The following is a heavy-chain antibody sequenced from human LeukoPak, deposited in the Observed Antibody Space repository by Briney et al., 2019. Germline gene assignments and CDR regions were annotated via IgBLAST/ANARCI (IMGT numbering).Heavy chain of an antibody. V-gene: IGHV1-69*05. CDR1: GGTFSSYA. CDR2: IIPIFGTA. J-gene: IGHJ4*02. CDR3: ARDSLYYGSGSYHSPFDY. Sequence: SVKVPCKASGGTFSSYAISWVRQAPGQGLEWMGRIIPIFGTANYAQKFQGRVTITTDESTSTAYMELSSVRSEDTAVYYCARDSLYYGSGSYHSPFDYWGQGTLVTVSS. D-gene: IGHD3-10*01.